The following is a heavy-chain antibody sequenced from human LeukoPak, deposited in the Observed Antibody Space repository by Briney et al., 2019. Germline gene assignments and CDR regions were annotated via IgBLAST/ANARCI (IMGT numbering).Heavy chain of an antibody. CDR3: ARDGSDYASGYFDY. Sequence: SETLSLTCTASGGSISSYYWSWIRQPPGKGLEWVWYIYYSGSTNYNPSLKSRVTISVATSKNQFSLKLSSVTAAAPVVYYCARDGSDYASGYFDYWGQGTLVTVSS. CDR1: GGSISSYY. CDR2: IYYSGST. V-gene: IGHV4-59*01. J-gene: IGHJ4*02. D-gene: IGHD4-17*01.